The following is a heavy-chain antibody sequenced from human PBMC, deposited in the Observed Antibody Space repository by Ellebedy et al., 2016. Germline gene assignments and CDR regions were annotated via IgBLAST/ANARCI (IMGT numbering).Heavy chain of an antibody. CDR3: AGGGGWLIDF. J-gene: IGHJ4*02. CDR2: IRQDGSES. CDR1: GSTFSRSY. Sequence: GESLKISCVVSGSTFSRSYMTWVRQVSGKGLEWVANIRQDGSESFYVDSVKGRFMISSDNAKNLLYLQMNNLRVEDTAVYYCAGGGGWLIDFWGQGTLVTVSS. V-gene: IGHV3-7*02. D-gene: IGHD6-19*01.